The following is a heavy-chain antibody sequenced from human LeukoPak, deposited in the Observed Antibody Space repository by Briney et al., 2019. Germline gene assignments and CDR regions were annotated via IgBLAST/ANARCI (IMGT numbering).Heavy chain of an antibody. Sequence: AGGSLRLYCAASRFTCSSYAMSWVRPAPGKGLEWGSTISGGGGSTYYAASVKGRFTISRDNSKNTLYLQMNSLSADDTAVYYCARSPTAINGYFGPWGQGTLVTVSS. CDR3: ARSPTAINGYFGP. J-gene: IGHJ5*02. CDR2: ISGGGGST. V-gene: IGHV3-23*01. D-gene: IGHD2-2*01. CDR1: RFTCSSYA.